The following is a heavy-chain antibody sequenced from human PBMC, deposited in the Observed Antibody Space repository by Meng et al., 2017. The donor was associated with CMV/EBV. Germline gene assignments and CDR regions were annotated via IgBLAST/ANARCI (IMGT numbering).Heavy chain of an antibody. CDR2: IYHSGST. CDR1: GYSISSGYY. D-gene: IGHD2-2*02. V-gene: IGHV4-38-2*02. Sequence: GSLRLSCTVSGYSISSGYYWGWIRQPPGKGLEWIGSIYHSGSTYYNPSLKSRVTISVDTSKNQFSLKLSSVTAADTAVYYCARVVPAAIGGRGGPFDYWGQGTLVTVSS. J-gene: IGHJ4*02. CDR3: ARVVPAAIGGRGGPFDY.